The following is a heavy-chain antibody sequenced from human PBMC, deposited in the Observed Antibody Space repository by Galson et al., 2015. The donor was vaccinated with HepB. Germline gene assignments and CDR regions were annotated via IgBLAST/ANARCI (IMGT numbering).Heavy chain of an antibody. Sequence: SVKVSCKASGYTFSSYGITWVRQAPGQGLEWMGWISGYNGNTSYAQKLQGRVTMTTDTSTTTAYMELRSLRSDDTAVYYCARVLRGGSAFDIWGQGTMVTVSS. V-gene: IGHV1-18*01. CDR2: ISGYNGNT. D-gene: IGHD3-16*01. CDR3: ARVLRGGSAFDI. CDR1: GYTFSSYG. J-gene: IGHJ3*02.